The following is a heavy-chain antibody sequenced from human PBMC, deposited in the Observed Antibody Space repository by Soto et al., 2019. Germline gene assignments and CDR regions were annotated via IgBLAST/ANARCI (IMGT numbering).Heavy chain of an antibody. CDR2: IDPSDSQT. D-gene: IGHD3-22*01. CDR3: ARRIYDSDTGPNFQYYFDS. CDR1: GYSFAGYW. J-gene: IGHJ4*02. V-gene: IGHV5-10-1*01. Sequence: PGESLKISCKGSGYSFAGYWITWVRQKPGKGLEWMGRIDPSDSQTYYSPSFRGHVTISVTKSITTVFLQWSSLRASDTAMYCCARRIYDSDTGPNFQYYFDSWAQGTPGTVSS.